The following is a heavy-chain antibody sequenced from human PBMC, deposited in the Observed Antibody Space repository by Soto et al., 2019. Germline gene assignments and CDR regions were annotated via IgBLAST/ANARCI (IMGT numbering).Heavy chain of an antibody. V-gene: IGHV1-69*01. CDR1: GGTFSNYA. J-gene: IGHJ6*02. Sequence: QVQMVQSGAEVKKPGSSVKVSCRASGGTFSNYAISWVRQAPGQGLEWMGGIIPIFGTTNYAQKFQGRVTMTADESTSTAYMELSSLRSEDTAVYYCAGGMWGGYDSDTSSDFYYYYGMDVWGQGTTVTVSS. D-gene: IGHD5-12*01. CDR3: AGGMWGGYDSDTSSDFYYYYGMDV. CDR2: IIPIFGTT.